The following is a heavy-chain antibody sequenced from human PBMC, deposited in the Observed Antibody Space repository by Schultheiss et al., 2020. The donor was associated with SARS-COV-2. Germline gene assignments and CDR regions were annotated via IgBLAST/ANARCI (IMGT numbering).Heavy chain of an antibody. Sequence: SETLSLTCAVYGGSISSSNWWSWVRQPPGKGLEWIGEINHSGGTNYNSSLKSRVTILVDTSKNHLSLNLTSVTAADTAVYFCARRMFYYYGMDVWGQGTTVTVSS. V-gene: IGHV4-4*02. J-gene: IGHJ6*02. CDR1: GGSISSSNW. CDR2: INHSGGT. CDR3: ARRMFYYYGMDV. D-gene: IGHD3-10*02.